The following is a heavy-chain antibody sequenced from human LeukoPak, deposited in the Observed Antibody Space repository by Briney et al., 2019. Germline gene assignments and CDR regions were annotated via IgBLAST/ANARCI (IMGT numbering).Heavy chain of an antibody. V-gene: IGHV3-23*01. D-gene: IGHD5-24*01. CDR1: GFTFSNYA. CDR3: AKDGRWNGMDV. J-gene: IGHJ6*02. CDR2: LTGRGDSA. Sequence: GGSLRLSCGASGFTFSNYAMYWVRQAPGKGLEWVSGLTGRGDSAYYADSVKGRFTISRDNSKNTLYLQMNSLRAEDTAVYYCAKDGRWNGMDVWGQGTTVTVSS.